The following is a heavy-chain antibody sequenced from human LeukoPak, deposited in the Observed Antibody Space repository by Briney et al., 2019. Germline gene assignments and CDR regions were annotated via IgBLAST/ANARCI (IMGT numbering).Heavy chain of an antibody. CDR3: ARDRGDCGGDCYMPDAFDI. J-gene: IGHJ3*02. Sequence: GGSLRLSCAASGFTFSSYAMHWVRQAPGKGLEYVSAISSNGGSTYYANSVKGRFTISRDNSKNTLYLQMGSLRAEDMAVYYCARDRGDCGGDCYMPDAFDIWGQGTMVTVSS. D-gene: IGHD2-21*02. CDR1: GFTFSSYA. CDR2: ISSNGGST. V-gene: IGHV3-64*01.